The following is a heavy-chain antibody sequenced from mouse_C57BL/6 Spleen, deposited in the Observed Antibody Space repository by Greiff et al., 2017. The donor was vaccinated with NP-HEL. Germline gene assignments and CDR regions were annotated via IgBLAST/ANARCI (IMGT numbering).Heavy chain of an antibody. V-gene: IGHV3-6*01. CDR2: ISYDGSN. J-gene: IGHJ2*01. Sequence: ESGPGLVKPSQSLSLTCSVTGYSITSGYYWNWIRQFPGNKLEWMGYISYDGSNNYNPSLKNRISITRDTSKNQFFLKLNSVTTEDTATYYCAREEGITGNYFDYWGQGTTLTVSS. CDR1: GYSITSGYY. CDR3: AREEGITGNYFDY.